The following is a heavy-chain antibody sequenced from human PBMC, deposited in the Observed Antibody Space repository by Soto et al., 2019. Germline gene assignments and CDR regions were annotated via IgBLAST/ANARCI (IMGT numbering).Heavy chain of an antibody. V-gene: IGHV4-4*02. Sequence: QVLLQESGPGLXXXXXXXSLSCAVSGGSIXSSHFWGWVRQPPGKGLEWVGDISHSGSVNYNPSLKSRVTISIDKSKNQFSLKLNSVTAADTXVYYCARSFGWYAIDYWGQGTLVIVSS. D-gene: IGHD6-19*01. CDR2: ISHSGSV. CDR3: ARSFGWYAIDY. CDR1: GGSIXSSHF. J-gene: IGHJ4*02.